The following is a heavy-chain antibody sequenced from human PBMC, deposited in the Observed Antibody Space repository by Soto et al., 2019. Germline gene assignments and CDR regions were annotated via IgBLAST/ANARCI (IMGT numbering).Heavy chain of an antibody. J-gene: IGHJ3*02. CDR3: ARGHSLVTVAADAFDI. CDR2: INPNSGGT. D-gene: IGHD5-18*01. CDR1: GYTFTGYY. V-gene: IGHV1-2*04. Sequence: ASVKVSCKASGYTFTGYYIHWVRQAPGQGLEWMGWINPNSGGTNYAQKFQGWVTVTRDTSISTAYMELSRLRSDDTAVYYCARGHSLVTVAADAFDIWGQGTMVTVSS.